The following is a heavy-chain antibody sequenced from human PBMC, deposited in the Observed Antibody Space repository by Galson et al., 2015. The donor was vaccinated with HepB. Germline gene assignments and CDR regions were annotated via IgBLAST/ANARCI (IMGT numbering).Heavy chain of an antibody. Sequence: SLRLSCAASGFTFSDYYMSWIRQAPGKELEWVSFISSSGTTIYYADSVKGRFTISRDNAKNSLYLQMNSLRAEDTAVYYCASQTVTSDAFDIWGQGTMVTVSS. D-gene: IGHD4-17*01. CDR1: GFTFSDYY. J-gene: IGHJ3*02. CDR2: ISSSGTTI. CDR3: ASQTVTSDAFDI. V-gene: IGHV3-11*01.